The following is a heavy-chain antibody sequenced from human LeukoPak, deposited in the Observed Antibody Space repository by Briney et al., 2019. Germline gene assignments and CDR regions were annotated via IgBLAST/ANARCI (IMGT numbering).Heavy chain of an antibody. CDR1: GGSFSGSY. Sequence: KPSETLSLTCAVYGGSFSGSYWSWIRQSPGKGLEWIGEIIHSGSTTYNPSLKSRVTISIDTSKNQFSLKLSSVTAADTAVYYCARGGGDWNDAYQNAFDIWDQGTMVTVSS. V-gene: IGHV4-34*01. J-gene: IGHJ3*02. D-gene: IGHD1-1*01. CDR3: ARGGGDWNDAYQNAFDI. CDR2: IIHSGST.